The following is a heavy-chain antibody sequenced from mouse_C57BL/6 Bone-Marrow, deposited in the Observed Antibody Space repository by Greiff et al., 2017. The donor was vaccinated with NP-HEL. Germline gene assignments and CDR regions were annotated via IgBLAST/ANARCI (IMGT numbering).Heavy chain of an antibody. V-gene: IGHV2-2*01. D-gene: IGHD2-1*01. J-gene: IGHJ3*01. CDR3: ARNWDGNPAWFAY. Sequence: VQLVESGPGLVQPSQSLSITCTVSGFSLTSYGVHWVRQSPGKGLEWLGVIWSGGSTDYNAAFISRLSISKDNSKSQVFFKMNSLQADDTAIYYCARNWDGNPAWFAYWGQGTLVTVSA. CDR1: GFSLTSYG. CDR2: IWSGGST.